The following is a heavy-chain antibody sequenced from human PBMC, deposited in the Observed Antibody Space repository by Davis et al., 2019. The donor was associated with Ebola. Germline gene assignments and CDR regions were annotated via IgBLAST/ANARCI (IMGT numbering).Heavy chain of an antibody. V-gene: IGHV3-7*01. CDR1: GFTFSSYW. CDR2: IKQDGSEK. CDR3: ARRLPYYGSDV. Sequence: GESLKISCAASGFTFSSYWMSWVRQAPGKGLEWVANIKQDGSEKYYVDSVKGRFSISRDSAKNSLHLHMSSLTSGDTGVYYCARRLPYYGSDVWGQGTTVTVSS. J-gene: IGHJ6*02.